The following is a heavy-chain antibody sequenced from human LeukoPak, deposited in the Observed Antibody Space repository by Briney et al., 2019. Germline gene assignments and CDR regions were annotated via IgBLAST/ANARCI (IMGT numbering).Heavy chain of an antibody. Sequence: GGSLRLSCAASGFTFSTYAMSWVRQPPGKGLEWVSAISGSGGSTYYADSVKGRFTISRDNSKNTLHLQMNSLRAEDTSIYFCAKALEQETVIALDSWGQGTLVTVSS. V-gene: IGHV3-23*01. CDR2: ISGSGGST. CDR1: GFTFSTYA. D-gene: IGHD2-21*02. CDR3: AKALEQETVIALDS. J-gene: IGHJ4*02.